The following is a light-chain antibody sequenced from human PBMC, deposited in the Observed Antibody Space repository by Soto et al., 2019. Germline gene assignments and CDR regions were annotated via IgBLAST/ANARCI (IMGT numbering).Light chain of an antibody. V-gene: IGKV1-5*03. CDR2: KAS. CDR3: QQHHSYPRT. CDR1: QSISSW. Sequence: DIQMTQSPSTLSASVGDRVTITCRASQSISSWLAWYQQKPGKAPKLLIYKASSLESGVPSRCSGRGSGTEVALTISSLQPDDFATYYCQQHHSYPRTFDPATKVDI. J-gene: IGKJ3*01.